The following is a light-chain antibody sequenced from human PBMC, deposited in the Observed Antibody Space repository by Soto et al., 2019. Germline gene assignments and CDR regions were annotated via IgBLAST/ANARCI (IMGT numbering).Light chain of an antibody. J-gene: IGLJ1*01. CDR1: ALPKQF. CDR3: QSGDSSASRDV. CDR2: KDS. V-gene: IGLV3-25*02. Sequence: SYELTQPPSVSVSPGQTARITCSGDALPKQFTYWYQQKPGQAPVLVIFKDSERPSGIPERFSGSNSGTTVTLTISGVQPEDEADYYCQSGDSSASRDVFGTGTKLTVL.